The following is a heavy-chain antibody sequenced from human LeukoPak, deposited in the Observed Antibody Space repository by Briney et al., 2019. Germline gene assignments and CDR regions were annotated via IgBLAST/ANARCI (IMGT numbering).Heavy chain of an antibody. CDR3: ASNGDYFPLDY. CDR2: INHSGST. J-gene: IGHJ4*02. CDR1: GGSFSGYY. D-gene: IGHD4-17*01. Sequence: PSETLSLTCAVYGGSFSGYYWSWIRQPPGKGLEWIGEINHSGSTNYNPSLKSRVTISVDTSKNQFSLKLSSVTAADTAVYYCASNGDYFPLDYGGQGTLVTVSS. V-gene: IGHV4-34*01.